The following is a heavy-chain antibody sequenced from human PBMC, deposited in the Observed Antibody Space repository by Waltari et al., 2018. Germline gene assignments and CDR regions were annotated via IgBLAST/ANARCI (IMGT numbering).Heavy chain of an antibody. Sequence: QVQLRESGPGLVKPSETLSLTCSVSGDSVNSGNYYWSWIRQPPGKGLEWIGYIYYSGGTTHNPSLKSRVTISVDTSKNPFALKLSSVTAADTAVYYCARAEVVAAPEVWGKGTTVTISS. CDR3: ARAEVVAAPEV. V-gene: IGHV4-61*01. J-gene: IGHJ6*04. D-gene: IGHD2-15*01. CDR1: GDSVNSGNYY. CDR2: IYYSGGT.